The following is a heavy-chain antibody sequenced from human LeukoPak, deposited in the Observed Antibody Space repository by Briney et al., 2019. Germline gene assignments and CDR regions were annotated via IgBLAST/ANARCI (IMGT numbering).Heavy chain of an antibody. J-gene: IGHJ6*03. CDR2: LWYDGSNE. CDR1: GFTFRNYG. Sequence: QPGGSLRLSCVASGFTFRNYGMHWVRQAPGKGLDWLSLLWYDGSNEYYADSVKGRFTISRDNSKNTLYLQMNSLRAEDTAVYYCAKGMTTGPRSVYHYMDVWGKGTTVTVSS. D-gene: IGHD4-17*01. CDR3: AKGMTTGPRSVYHYMDV. V-gene: IGHV3-33*06.